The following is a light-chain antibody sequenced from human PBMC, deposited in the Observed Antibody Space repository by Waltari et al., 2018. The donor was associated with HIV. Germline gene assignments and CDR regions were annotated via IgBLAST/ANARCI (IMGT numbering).Light chain of an antibody. Sequence: EIVMTKSPPTLSVSPGQRVTLSCRASQSISAKVAWYQQRPGQAPRLLIYEVGTRPTGIPARFSGSGSGTEFTLTISSLQSEDFATYFCQQYDSGPRGITFGQGTMLEIK. CDR2: EVG. CDR3: QQYDSGPRGIT. J-gene: IGKJ2*01. V-gene: IGKV3-15*01. CDR1: QSISAK.